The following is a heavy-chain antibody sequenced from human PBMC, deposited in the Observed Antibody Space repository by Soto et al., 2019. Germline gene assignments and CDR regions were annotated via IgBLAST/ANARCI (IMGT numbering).Heavy chain of an antibody. Sequence: EVQLVESGGGVVRPGGSLRLSCAASGFTFDDYGMSWVRQAPGKGLEWVSGINWNGGSTGYADSVKGRFTISRDNAKNSLYLQMDSLIAEDTALYYCARAKGWSIQYAFDIWGQGTMVTVSS. CDR1: GFTFDDYG. D-gene: IGHD6-19*01. CDR3: ARAKGWSIQYAFDI. J-gene: IGHJ3*02. CDR2: INWNGGST. V-gene: IGHV3-20*04.